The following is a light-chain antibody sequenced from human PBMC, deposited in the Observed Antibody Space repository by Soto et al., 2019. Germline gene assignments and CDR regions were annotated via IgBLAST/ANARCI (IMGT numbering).Light chain of an antibody. V-gene: IGKV3-15*01. J-gene: IGKJ5*01. Sequence: EIVLTQSPGTLSLSPGERATLSCRASQSVSSSYFAWYQQKPGQPPRLLIYGASTTATGIPARISGSGFGTEFTLTISSLQSEDFAVSYCQQYKNWPLFGQGTRLEIK. CDR2: GAS. CDR1: QSVSSSY. CDR3: QQYKNWPL.